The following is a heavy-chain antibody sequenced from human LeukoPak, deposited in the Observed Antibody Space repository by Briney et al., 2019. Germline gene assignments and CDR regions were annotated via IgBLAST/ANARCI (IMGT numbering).Heavy chain of an antibody. CDR1: GGTFSSYA. V-gene: IGHV1-69*04. D-gene: IGHD2/OR15-2a*01. J-gene: IGHJ3*02. CDR2: IIPILGIA. Sequence: GASVKVSCKASGGTFSSYAISWVRQAPGQGLEWMGRIIPILGIANYAQKFQGRVTITADKSTSTAYMELSSLRAEDTAVYLCARYQDGTTYDDAFDIWGQGTMVSVSS. CDR3: ARYQDGTTYDDAFDI.